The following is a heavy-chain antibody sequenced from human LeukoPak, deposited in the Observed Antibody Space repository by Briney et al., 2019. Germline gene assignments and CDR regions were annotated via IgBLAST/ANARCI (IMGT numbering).Heavy chain of an antibody. CDR2: IDSSGNT. J-gene: IGHJ4*02. CDR3: ARDAGWNVDY. V-gene: IGHV4-4*07. Sequence: SETLSLTCTVSGGSISSYYWSWIRQPPGKGLEWIGRIDSSGNTNYNPSFKSRVTMSVDTSKNQLYLRLSSVTAADTAVYYCARDAGWNVDYWGQGTLVTVSS. D-gene: IGHD1-1*01. CDR1: GGSISSYY.